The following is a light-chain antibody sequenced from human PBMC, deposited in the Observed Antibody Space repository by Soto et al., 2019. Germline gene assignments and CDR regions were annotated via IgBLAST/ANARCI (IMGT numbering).Light chain of an antibody. V-gene: IGKV3D-20*02. Sequence: EIVLTQSPGTLSLSPGERATLSCRASQSVSSNYLAWYQQKPGQAPRLLIYGTSTRATGVPARFSGSGSGTEFTLTISSLQSEDFAVYYCQQRSNWPSITFGQGTRLEIK. CDR3: QQRSNWPSIT. J-gene: IGKJ5*01. CDR1: QSVSSNY. CDR2: GTS.